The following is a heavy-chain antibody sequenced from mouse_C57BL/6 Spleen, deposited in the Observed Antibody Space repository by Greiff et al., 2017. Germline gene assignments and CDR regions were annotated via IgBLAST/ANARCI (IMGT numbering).Heavy chain of an antibody. J-gene: IGHJ2*01. D-gene: IGHD1-1*01. CDR1: GFTFSDYG. CDR3: ARPVYCSNYFDY. CDR2: ISSGSSTI. V-gene: IGHV5-17*01. Sequence: EVKLMESGGGLVKPGGSLKLSCAASGFTFSDYGMHWVRQAPEKGLEWVAYISSGSSTIYYADTVKGRFTISRDNAKNTLFLQMTSLRSEDTSMYYCARPVYCSNYFDYWGQGTTLTVSS.